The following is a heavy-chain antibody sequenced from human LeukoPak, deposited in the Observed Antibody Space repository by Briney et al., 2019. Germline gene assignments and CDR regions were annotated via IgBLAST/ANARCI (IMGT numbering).Heavy chain of an antibody. V-gene: IGHV1-69*06. CDR3: AREYYDSSAPGYFDY. CDR2: IIPIFGTA. Sequence: SVKVSCKGSGYTFSSYGISWVRQAPGQGLEWMGGIIPIFGTANYAEKFQGRVTITADKSTSTAYMELSSLRSEDTAVYYCAREYYDSSAPGYFDYWGQGTLVTVSS. D-gene: IGHD3-22*01. CDR1: GYTFSSYG. J-gene: IGHJ4*02.